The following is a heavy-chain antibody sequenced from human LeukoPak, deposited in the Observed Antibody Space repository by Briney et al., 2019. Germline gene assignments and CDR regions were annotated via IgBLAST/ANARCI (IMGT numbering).Heavy chain of an antibody. CDR2: ISGSGGST. Sequence: GGSLRLSCAASGFTFSSYAMSWVRQAPGKGLEWVSAISGSGGSTYYADSVKGRFTISRDNSKNTLCLQMNSLRAEDTAVYYCAKDTQDYDFWSGFDAFDIWGQGTMVTVSS. CDR3: AKDTQDYDFWSGFDAFDI. V-gene: IGHV3-23*01. J-gene: IGHJ3*02. CDR1: GFTFSSYA. D-gene: IGHD3-3*01.